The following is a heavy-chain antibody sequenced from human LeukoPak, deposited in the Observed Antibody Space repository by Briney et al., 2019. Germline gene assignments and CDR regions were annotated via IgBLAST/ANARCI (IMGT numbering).Heavy chain of an antibody. CDR1: GVTFSSYA. V-gene: IGHV3-23*01. Sequence: GGSLRLSCAVSGVTFSSYAMSWVRLARGKGLEWDSAISGGGGSTYYADSVKGRFPISSVNSKNTLYLQMNSLRTEATAVYYCAKDVAARPMGYFFDDWGQGTLDTLPS. CDR3: AKDVAARPMGYFFDD. CDR2: ISGGGGST. D-gene: IGHD6-6*01. J-gene: IGHJ4*02.